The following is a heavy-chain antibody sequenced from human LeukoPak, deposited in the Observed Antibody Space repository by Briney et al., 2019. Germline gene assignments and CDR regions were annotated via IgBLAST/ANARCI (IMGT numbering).Heavy chain of an antibody. Sequence: PGRSLRLSCAASGLTFSSYAMYWVRQAPGKGLEWVVVISYDGSNKYYADSVKGRFTISRDNSKNTLYLQMNSLRAEDTAMYYCAKAVSSAWYNLDYWGQGTLVTVSS. V-gene: IGHV3-30*18. J-gene: IGHJ4*02. CDR3: AKAVSSAWYNLDY. D-gene: IGHD6-19*01. CDR1: GLTFSSYA. CDR2: ISYDGSNK.